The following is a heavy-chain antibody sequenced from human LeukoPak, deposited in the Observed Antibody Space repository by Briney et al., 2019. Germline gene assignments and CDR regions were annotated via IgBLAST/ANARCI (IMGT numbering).Heavy chain of an antibody. Sequence: ASVKVSCKASGGTFSSYAISWVRQAPGQGLEWMGGIIPIFGTANYAQKFQGRVTITADESTSTAYMELSSLRSEDTAVYYCARGLASGSYYQWFDPWGQGTLVTVSS. V-gene: IGHV1-69*01. CDR1: GGTFSSYA. D-gene: IGHD1-26*01. CDR2: IIPIFGTA. CDR3: ARGLASGSYYQWFDP. J-gene: IGHJ5*02.